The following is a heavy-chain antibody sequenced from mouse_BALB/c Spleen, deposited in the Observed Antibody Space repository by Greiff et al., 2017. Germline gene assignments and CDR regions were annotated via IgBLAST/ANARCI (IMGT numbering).Heavy chain of an antibody. CDR3: ARSLYGYDDPLSY. CDR2: ISYSGST. J-gene: IGHJ3*01. CDR1: GYSITSDYA. D-gene: IGHD2-2*01. V-gene: IGHV3-2*02. Sequence: VQLQQSGPGLVKPSQSLSLTCTVTGYSITSDYAWNWIRQFPGNKLEWMGYISYSGSTSYNPSLKSRISITRDTSKNQFFLQLNSVTTEDTATYYCARSLYGYDDPLSYWGQGTLVTVSA.